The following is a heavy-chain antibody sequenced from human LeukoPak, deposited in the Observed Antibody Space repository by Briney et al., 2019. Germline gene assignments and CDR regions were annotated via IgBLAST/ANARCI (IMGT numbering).Heavy chain of an antibody. V-gene: IGHV4-38-2*01. CDR1: GYSISSGYY. Sequence: SETLSLTCAVSGYSISSGYYWGWIRQPPGKGLGWIGSIYHSGSTYYNPSLKSRVTISVDTSKNQFSLKLSSVTAADTAVYYCASGTLDAFDIWGQGTMVTVSS. CDR3: ASGTLDAFDI. CDR2: IYHSGST. D-gene: IGHD3-10*01. J-gene: IGHJ3*02.